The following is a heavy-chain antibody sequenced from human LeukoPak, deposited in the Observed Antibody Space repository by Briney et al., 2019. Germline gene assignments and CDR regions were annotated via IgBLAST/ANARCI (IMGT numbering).Heavy chain of an antibody. CDR1: GFTFTNYA. CDR3: ARGQRTPPDYFDY. Sequence: SGGSLRLSCVISGFTFTNYAIHWVRQAPGKGLEYVSAVSDNGGTTYYANSVKGRFTISRDNSKNTVYLQMGSLRPEDMGAYYCARGQRTPPDYFDYWGQGTLVTVSS. J-gene: IGHJ4*02. V-gene: IGHV3-64*01. CDR2: VSDNGGTT.